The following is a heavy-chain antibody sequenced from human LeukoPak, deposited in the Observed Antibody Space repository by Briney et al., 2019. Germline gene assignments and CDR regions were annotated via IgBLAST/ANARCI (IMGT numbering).Heavy chain of an antibody. CDR1: GFTFSSYE. Sequence: GGALRLSCAASGFTFSSYEMNWVRQAPGKGLEWVSYISSSGSTIYYADSVKGRFTISRDNAKNSLYLQMNSLRAEDAAVYYCAELGITMIGGVWGKGTTVTISS. V-gene: IGHV3-48*03. CDR2: ISSSGSTI. D-gene: IGHD3-10*02. J-gene: IGHJ6*04. CDR3: AELGITMIGGV.